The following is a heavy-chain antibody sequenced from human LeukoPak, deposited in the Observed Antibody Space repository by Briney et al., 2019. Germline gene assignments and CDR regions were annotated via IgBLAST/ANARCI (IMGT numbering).Heavy chain of an antibody. CDR1: GGSISSGGYS. CDR3: AARDYDSSGYGY. V-gene: IGHV4-30-2*01. J-gene: IGHJ4*02. Sequence: RTSETLSLTCAVSGGSISSGGYSWSWIRQPPGKGLEWIGYIYHSGSTYYNPSLKSRVTISVDRSKNQFSLKLSSVTAADTAVYYCAARDYDSSGYGYWGQGTLVTVSS. D-gene: IGHD3-22*01. CDR2: IYHSGST.